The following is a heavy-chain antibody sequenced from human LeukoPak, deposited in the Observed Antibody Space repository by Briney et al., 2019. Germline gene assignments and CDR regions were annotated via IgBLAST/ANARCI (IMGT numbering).Heavy chain of an antibody. CDR1: GGSISSNY. V-gene: IGHV4-59*01. CDR3: ARVGGSGWGSGSYYNGYYYYGMDV. D-gene: IGHD3-10*01. J-gene: IGHJ6*02. CDR2: IYYSGRI. Sequence: SETLSLTCTVSGGSISSNYWSWIRQPSGKGVEWIGYIYYSGRINYNPSLKSRVTISVDTSKNQFSLKLSSVTAADTAVYYCARVGGSGWGSGSYYNGYYYYGMDVWGQGTTVTVSS.